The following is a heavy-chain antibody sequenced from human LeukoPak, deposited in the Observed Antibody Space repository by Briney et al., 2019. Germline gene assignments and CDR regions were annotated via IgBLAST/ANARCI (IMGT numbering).Heavy chain of an antibody. CDR2: IYYSGST. D-gene: IGHD6-19*01. CDR1: GGSISSSSYY. CDR3: AGLPQWLAGRWFDP. V-gene: IGHV4-39*01. Sequence: SETLSLTCTVSGGSISSSSYYWGWIRQPPGKGLEWIGSIYYSGSTYCNPSLKSRVTISVDTSKNQFSLKLSSVTAADTAVYYCAGLPQWLAGRWFDPWGQGTLVTVSS. J-gene: IGHJ5*02.